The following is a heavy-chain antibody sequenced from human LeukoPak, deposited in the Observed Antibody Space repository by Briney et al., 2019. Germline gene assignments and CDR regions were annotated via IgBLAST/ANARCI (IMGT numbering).Heavy chain of an antibody. D-gene: IGHD1-14*01. J-gene: IGHJ4*02. CDR2: VSGDGQRT. Sequence: GGSLRLSCAASGFTFNNYAMNWVRQTPGKGLQWFSAVSGDGQRTFYADSVKGRFTIFRDNSMNTLSLQMNSLRVEDTAVYYCAKEQDNLLLLSHFDSWGQGTLVTASA. CDR1: GFTFNNYA. V-gene: IGHV3-23*01. CDR3: AKEQDNLLLLSHFDS.